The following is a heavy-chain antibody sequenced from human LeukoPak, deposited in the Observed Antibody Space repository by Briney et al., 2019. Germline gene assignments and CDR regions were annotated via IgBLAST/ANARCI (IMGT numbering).Heavy chain of an antibody. V-gene: IGHV5-51*01. D-gene: IGHD2-2*02. CDR3: VRQDGDGLYHFDS. J-gene: IGHJ4*02. CDR1: GYIFTYYL. CDR2: IYPRDSST. Sequence: GESLKISCRGSGYIFTYYLICWVRQMPGEVLEWMGLIYPRDSSTRYSPSFQGQVTLSVDKSITTAYLQWTSLKASDTAMYYCVRQDGDGLYHFDSWGQGTLVTVSS.